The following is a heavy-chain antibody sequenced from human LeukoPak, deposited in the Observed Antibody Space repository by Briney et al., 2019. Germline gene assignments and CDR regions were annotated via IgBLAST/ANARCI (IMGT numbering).Heavy chain of an antibody. CDR1: GYTFTSYY. V-gene: IGHV1-46*01. J-gene: IGHJ4*02. CDR3: AIARTVVTPPDY. CDR2: INPSGGRT. Sequence: ASVKVSCKASGYTFTSYYMHWVRQAPGQGLEWMGIINPSGGRTSYAQKFQGRVTMPRDTSTSTVYMELRSLSSEDTAVYYCAIARTVVTPPDYWGQGTLVTVSS. D-gene: IGHD4-23*01.